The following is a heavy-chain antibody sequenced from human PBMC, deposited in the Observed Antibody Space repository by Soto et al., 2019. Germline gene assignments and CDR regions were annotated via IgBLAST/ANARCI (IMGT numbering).Heavy chain of an antibody. Sequence: GAELKEPGASVKVSCKASGYTFTSYGVSWVRQAPGQGLEWMGWISAYNGNTFHAKKVQGRVTMSTDTSTTTAYMELRSLRSDDTAVYYCARGSSTRPGATPFDVWGQGTMVTVSS. CDR3: ARGSSTRPGATPFDV. CDR2: ISAYNGNT. J-gene: IGHJ3*01. CDR1: GYTFTSYG. D-gene: IGHD6-6*01. V-gene: IGHV1-18*01.